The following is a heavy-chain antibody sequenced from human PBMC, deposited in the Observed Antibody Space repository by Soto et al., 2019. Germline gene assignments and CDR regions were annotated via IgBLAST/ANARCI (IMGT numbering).Heavy chain of an antibody. D-gene: IGHD3-22*01. CDR2: INPILGTP. CDR1: GGIFRSFA. J-gene: IGHJ4*02. V-gene: IGHV1-69*01. CDR3: TRGLGDSSGYFYFDS. Sequence: QVQLVQSGAEVKKPGSSVNVSCQASGGIFRSFAMTWLRQAPGQGLEWLGGINPILGTPNYAQNFRDRLTIVADESTSTAYMLLSSLRSDDTALYFCTRGLGDSSGYFYFDSWGQGTLVTGSS.